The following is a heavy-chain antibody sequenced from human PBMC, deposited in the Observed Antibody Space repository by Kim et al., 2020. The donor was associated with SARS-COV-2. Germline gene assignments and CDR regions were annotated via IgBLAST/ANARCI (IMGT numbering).Heavy chain of an antibody. Sequence: ASVKVSCKASGYTFTSYDINWVRQATGQGLEWMGWMNPNSGNTGYAQKFQGRVTMTRNTSISTAYMELSSLRSEDTVVYYCSSGQILYGDYVFHVPPYYYIYRDVWSKETTVTVSS. CDR1: GYTFTSYD. V-gene: IGHV1-8*01. CDR3: SSGQILYGDYVFHVPPYYYIYRDV. CDR2: MNPNSGNT. J-gene: IGHJ6*03. D-gene: IGHD4-17*01.